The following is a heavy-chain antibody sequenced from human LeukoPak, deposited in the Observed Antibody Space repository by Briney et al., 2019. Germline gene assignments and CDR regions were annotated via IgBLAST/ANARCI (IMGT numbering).Heavy chain of an antibody. V-gene: IGHV3-21*01. CDR2: ISSSSSYI. CDR1: GFTFSSYS. J-gene: IGHJ4*02. CDR3: ARDRSSGGSCYSH. Sequence: GGSLRLSCAASGFTFSSYSMNWVRQAPGKGLEWVSSISSSSSYIYYADSVKGRFTISRDNAKNSLYLQMNSLRAEDTAVYYCARDRSSGGSCYSHWGQGTLVTVSS. D-gene: IGHD2-15*01.